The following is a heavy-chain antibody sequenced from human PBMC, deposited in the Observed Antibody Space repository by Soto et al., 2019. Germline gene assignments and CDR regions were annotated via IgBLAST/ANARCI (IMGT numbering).Heavy chain of an antibody. J-gene: IGHJ4*02. CDR2: IYYSGST. Sequence: SETLSLTCTVSGGSISSGGYYWSWIRQHPGKGLEWIGYIYYSGSTYYNPSLKSRVTISVDTSKNQFSLKLSSVTAADTAVYYCAKNSGYEAAPYDYWGQGTLVTVSS. CDR1: GGSISSGGYY. V-gene: IGHV4-31*03. D-gene: IGHD5-12*01. CDR3: AKNSGYEAAPYDY.